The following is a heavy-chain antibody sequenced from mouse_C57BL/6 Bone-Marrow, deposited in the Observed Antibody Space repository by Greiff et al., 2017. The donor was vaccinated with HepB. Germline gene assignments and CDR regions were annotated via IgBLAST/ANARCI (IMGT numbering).Heavy chain of an antibody. J-gene: IGHJ4*01. CDR1: GYTFTSYD. D-gene: IGHD2-2*01. V-gene: IGHV1-85*01. CDR3: ARNGYDGAMDY. CDR2: IYPRDGST. Sequence: QVQLKESGPELVKPGASVKLSCKASGYTFTSYDINWVKQRPGQGLEWIGWIYPRDGSTKYNEKFKGKATLTVDTSSSTAYMELHSLTSEDSAVYFCARNGYDGAMDYWGQGTSVTVSS.